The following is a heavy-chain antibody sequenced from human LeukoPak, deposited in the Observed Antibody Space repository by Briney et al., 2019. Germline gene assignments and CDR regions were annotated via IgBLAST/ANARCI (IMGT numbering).Heavy chain of an antibody. J-gene: IGHJ4*02. CDR2: IYYTGST. CDR3: ARRGGSGRAFDY. D-gene: IGHD1-26*01. V-gene: IGHV4-39*01. CDR1: GAFISGGTYY. Sequence: SETLSLTCSVSGAFISGGTYYWGWIRQPPGKGLEWIGSIYYTGSTYDNPSLKSRVTISVDTSKSQFSLKLSSVTAADTAVYYCARRGGSGRAFDYWGQGTLVTVSS.